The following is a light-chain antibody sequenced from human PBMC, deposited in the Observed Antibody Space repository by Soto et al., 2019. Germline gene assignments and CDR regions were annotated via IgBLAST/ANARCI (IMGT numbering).Light chain of an antibody. CDR1: QSVSRN. J-gene: IGKJ2*01. CDR2: GAS. V-gene: IGKV3-15*01. CDR3: QQYGDWPPET. Sequence: EVVLTQSPATLSVSPGDRATLSYRASQSVSRNLAWYQQKPGQAPRLLIYGASTRATGVPARFSGSGSATEFTLSISSLQSEDVAVYYCQQYGDWPPETFGQGTKLEI.